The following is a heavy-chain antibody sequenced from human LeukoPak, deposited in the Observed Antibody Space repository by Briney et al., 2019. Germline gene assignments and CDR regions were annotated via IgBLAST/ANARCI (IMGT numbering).Heavy chain of an antibody. V-gene: IGHV1-2*02. Sequence: EASVKVSCKASGYTFTGYYMHWVRQAPGQGLEWMGWINPNSGGTNYAQKFQGRVTMTRDTSISTAYMELSRLRSDDTAVYYCARDLNCSGGSCHSGYLDYWGQGTLVTVSS. CDR1: GYTFTGYY. CDR3: ARDLNCSGGSCHSGYLDY. J-gene: IGHJ4*02. D-gene: IGHD2-15*01. CDR2: INPNSGGT.